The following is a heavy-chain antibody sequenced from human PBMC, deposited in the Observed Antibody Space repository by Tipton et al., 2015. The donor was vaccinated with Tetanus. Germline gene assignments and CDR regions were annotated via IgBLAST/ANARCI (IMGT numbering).Heavy chain of an antibody. CDR3: ARDRGDYIYYGMDV. CDR1: GYTFTGYY. J-gene: IGHJ6*02. CDR2: IDPNSGGT. D-gene: IGHD3-22*01. Sequence: QVQLVQSGAEVKKPGASVKVSCKASGYTFTGYYMYWVRQAPGQWLEWMGWIDPNSGGTVYAQKFQGRVTMTRDTSISTAYMGLRGLRSDDTAVYYCARDRGDYIYYGMDVWGPGTTVTVS. V-gene: IGHV1-2*02.